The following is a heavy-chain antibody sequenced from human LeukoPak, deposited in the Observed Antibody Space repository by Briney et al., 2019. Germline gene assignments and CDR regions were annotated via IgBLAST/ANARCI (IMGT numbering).Heavy chain of an antibody. CDR3: ASGDHGDYEAFDI. D-gene: IGHD4-17*01. V-gene: IGHV1-46*01. CDR2: IHPGDGKT. J-gene: IGHJ3*02. Sequence: ASVKVSCKASGYTFTGYFMHWVRQAPGQGLEWMGVIHPGDGKTNYAQEFQARVTITRDTFTRTVNMELSSLSSEDTAVYYCASGDHGDYEAFDIWGQGTMVTVSS. CDR1: GYTFTGYF.